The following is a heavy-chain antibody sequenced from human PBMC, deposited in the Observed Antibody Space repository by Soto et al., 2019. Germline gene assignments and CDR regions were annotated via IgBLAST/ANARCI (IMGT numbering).Heavy chain of an antibody. CDR2: INAGNGNT. Sequence: ASVKVSCKASGRTFTSYAMHWVRQAPGQRLEWMGWINAGNGNTKYSQKFQGRVTITRDTSASTAYMELSSLRSEDTAVYYCARSIAARPGNWFDPWGQGTLVTVSS. D-gene: IGHD6-6*01. J-gene: IGHJ5*02. CDR3: ARSIAARPGNWFDP. V-gene: IGHV1-3*01. CDR1: GRTFTSYA.